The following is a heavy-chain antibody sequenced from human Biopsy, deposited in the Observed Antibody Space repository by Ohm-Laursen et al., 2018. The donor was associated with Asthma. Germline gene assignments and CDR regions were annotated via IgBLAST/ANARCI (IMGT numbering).Heavy chain of an antibody. J-gene: IGHJ6*02. D-gene: IGHD5-12*01. CDR2: IYHLGNA. Sequence: TLSLTCDVSGGSISVSDWWSWVRQPPGRGLEWIGQIYHLGNANYNPSLKSRVTMSVDKSKNQFSLKVRSVTAADTAVYYCARDRSYSGSAGFGHYYGMDVWGQGTTVTVSS. V-gene: IGHV4-4*02. CDR1: GGSISVSDW. CDR3: ARDRSYSGSAGFGHYYGMDV.